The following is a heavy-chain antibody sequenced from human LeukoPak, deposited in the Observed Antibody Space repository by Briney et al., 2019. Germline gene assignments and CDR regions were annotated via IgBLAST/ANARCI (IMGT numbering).Heavy chain of an antibody. CDR1: GGSISSYY. D-gene: IGHD6-25*01. CDR3: ARQGGGFWYFDL. J-gene: IGHJ2*01. Sequence: SETLSLTCTVSGGSISSYYWSWIRQPPGKGLEWIGYIYYSGSTNYNPSLKSRVTISVDTPKNQFSLKLSSVTAADTAVYYCARQGGGFWYFDLWGRGTLVTVSS. CDR2: IYYSGST. V-gene: IGHV4-59*08.